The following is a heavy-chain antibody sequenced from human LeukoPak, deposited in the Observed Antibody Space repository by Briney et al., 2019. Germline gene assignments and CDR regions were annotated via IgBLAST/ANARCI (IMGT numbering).Heavy chain of an antibody. CDR2: IYYSGST. D-gene: IGHD6-19*01. V-gene: IGHV4-59*08. J-gene: IGHJ4*02. CDR3: ARHGSGWYVDY. Sequence: SETLSLTCTVSGGSISSYYWSWIRQPPGKGLEWIGYIYYSGSTNYNPSLKSRVTISVDTSKNQFSLKLSSVTAADTAVYYCARHGSGWYVDYRGQGTLVTVSS. CDR1: GGSISSYY.